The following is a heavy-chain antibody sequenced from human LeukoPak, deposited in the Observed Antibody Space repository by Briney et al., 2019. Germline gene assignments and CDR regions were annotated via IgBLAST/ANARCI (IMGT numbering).Heavy chain of an antibody. V-gene: IGHV5-51*01. J-gene: IGHJ4*02. CDR1: GYTFIKYW. CDR3: ARRDMATNTPFDY. Sequence: GESLKISCKGSGYTFIKYWIGWVRQTPGKGLECMGIIYPGDSDTRYSPSFQGQVTISADKSISTAYLQWSSLKASDTAMYYCARRDMATNTPFDYWGQGTLVTVSS. D-gene: IGHD5-24*01. CDR2: IYPGDSDT.